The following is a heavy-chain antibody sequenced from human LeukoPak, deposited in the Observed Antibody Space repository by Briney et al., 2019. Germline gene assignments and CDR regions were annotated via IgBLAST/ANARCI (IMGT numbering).Heavy chain of an antibody. CDR1: GGSFSGYY. D-gene: IGHD1-26*01. CDR2: INHSGST. J-gene: IGHJ4*02. CDR3: ARGPKGELGGFDY. V-gene: IGHV4-34*01. Sequence: SETLSLTCAVYGGSFSGYYWSWIRQPPGKGLEWIGEINHSGSTNYSPSLKSRVTISVDTSKNQFSLKLSSVTAAHTAVYYCARGPKGELGGFDYWGQGTLVTVSS.